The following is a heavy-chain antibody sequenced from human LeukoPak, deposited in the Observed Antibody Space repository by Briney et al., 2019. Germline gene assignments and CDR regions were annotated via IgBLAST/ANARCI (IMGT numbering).Heavy chain of an antibody. Sequence: ASVKVSCKASGGTFSSYAISWVRQAPGQGLEWLGGLIPIFGTANYAQKFQGKVTITADESTSTAYMELSSLRSEDTAIYYCASRGYCTSTSCYEPFDYWGQGTLVTVSS. CDR1: GGTFSSYA. D-gene: IGHD2-2*01. J-gene: IGHJ4*02. CDR3: ASRGYCTSTSCYEPFDY. V-gene: IGHV1-69*13. CDR2: LIPIFGTA.